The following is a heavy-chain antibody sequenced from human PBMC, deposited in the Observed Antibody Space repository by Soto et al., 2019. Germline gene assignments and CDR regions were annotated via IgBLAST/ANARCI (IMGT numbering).Heavy chain of an antibody. J-gene: IGHJ5*02. Sequence: LRLSCAASGFTFRSFTMNWVRQAPGKGLEWVSTISSNSAYIYYTDALRGRFTIPRDNAKNSLHLQMNSLRAEDTAVYYCTRDASRDSSARGWFDPWGPGTLVTVSS. CDR2: ISSNSAYI. V-gene: IGHV3-21*01. CDR3: TRDASRDSSARGWFDP. D-gene: IGHD6-13*01. CDR1: GFTFRSFT.